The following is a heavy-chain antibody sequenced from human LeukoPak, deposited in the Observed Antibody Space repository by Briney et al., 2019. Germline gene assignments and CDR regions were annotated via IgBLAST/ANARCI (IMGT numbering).Heavy chain of an antibody. J-gene: IGHJ6*03. CDR2: IYYSGST. D-gene: IGHD3-3*01. CDR3: ASTSVTSWSGYYTGGSEYYYYYMDV. Sequence: SETLSLTCTVSGGSISSGGYYWSWIRQHPGKGLEWIGYIYYSGSTYYNPSLKSRVAISVDTSKNQFSLKLSSVTAADTAVYYCASTSVTSWSGYYTGGSEYYYYYMDVWGKGTTVTVSS. V-gene: IGHV4-31*03. CDR1: GGSISSGGYY.